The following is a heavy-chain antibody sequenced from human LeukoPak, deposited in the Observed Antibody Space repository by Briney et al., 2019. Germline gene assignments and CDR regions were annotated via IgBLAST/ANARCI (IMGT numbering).Heavy chain of an antibody. CDR1: GFSFSSYA. Sequence: GGSLRLSCAASGFSFSSYAMHWVRQAPGRGLEWVSAVWYDGRNKFYADFVKGRFTNSRDNSKNTLYLQMNSLRDEGTAVYYCAKSGPDFGDLPSEFYFDYWGQGNLVTVSS. D-gene: IGHD4-17*01. CDR3: AKSGPDFGDLPSEFYFDY. V-gene: IGHV3-33*06. CDR2: VWYDGRNK. J-gene: IGHJ4*02.